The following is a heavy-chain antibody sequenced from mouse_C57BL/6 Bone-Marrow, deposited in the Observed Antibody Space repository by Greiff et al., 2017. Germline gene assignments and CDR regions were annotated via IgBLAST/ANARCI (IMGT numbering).Heavy chain of an antibody. V-gene: IGHV1-81*01. Sequence: QVQLQQSGAELARPGASVKLSCKASGYTFTSYGISWVKQRTGQGLEWIGEIYPRSGNTYYNEKFKGKATLTADKSSSTAYMELRSLTSEDSAVYFWERNPRGDGGAMDYWGQGTSVTVSS. CDR3: ERNPRGDGGAMDY. CDR2: IYPRSGNT. CDR1: GYTFTSYG. D-gene: IGHD3-3*01. J-gene: IGHJ4*01.